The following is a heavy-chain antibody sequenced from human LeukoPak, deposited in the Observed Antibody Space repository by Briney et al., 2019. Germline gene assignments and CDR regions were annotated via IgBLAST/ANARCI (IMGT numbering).Heavy chain of an antibody. CDR3: ARADAAAPYYFDY. CDR1: GFTVSRSY. J-gene: IGHJ4*02. D-gene: IGHD2-15*01. V-gene: IGHV3-53*01. Sequence: GGSLRLSCAASGFTVSRSYMTWVRQAPGKGLEWVSIIYSGGSTYYADSVKGRFTISRDNSKNTLYLQMNSLRAEDTAVYYCARADAAAPYYFDYWGQGTLVTVSS. CDR2: IYSGGST.